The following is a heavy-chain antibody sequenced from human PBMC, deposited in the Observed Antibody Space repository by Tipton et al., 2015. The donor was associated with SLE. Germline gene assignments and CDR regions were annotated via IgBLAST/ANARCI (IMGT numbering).Heavy chain of an antibody. D-gene: IGHD4-11*01. J-gene: IGHJ4*02. CDR3: AKDLETTVDY. Sequence: SLRLSCAASGFTFSDYYMSWIRQAPGKGLEWVSYISSSSSYTNYADSVKGRFTISRDNSKNTLYLQMNSLRAEDTAVYYCAKDLETTVDYWGQGTLVTVSS. CDR1: GFTFSDYY. CDR2: ISSSSSYT. V-gene: IGHV3-11*06.